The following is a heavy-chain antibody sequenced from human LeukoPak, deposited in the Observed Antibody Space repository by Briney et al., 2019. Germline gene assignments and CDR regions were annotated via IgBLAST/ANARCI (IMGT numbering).Heavy chain of an antibody. V-gene: IGHV3-30*04. CDR3: ARDLGGVATISYYYYYGMDV. CDR1: GFTFSSYA. CDR2: ISYDGSNK. Sequence: AGGSLRLSCAASGFTFSSYATHWVRQAPGKGLEWVAVISYDGSNKYYADSVKGRFTISRDNSKNTLYLQMNSLRAEDTAVYYCARDLGGVATISYYYYYGMDVWGQGTTVTVSS. D-gene: IGHD5-12*01. J-gene: IGHJ6*02.